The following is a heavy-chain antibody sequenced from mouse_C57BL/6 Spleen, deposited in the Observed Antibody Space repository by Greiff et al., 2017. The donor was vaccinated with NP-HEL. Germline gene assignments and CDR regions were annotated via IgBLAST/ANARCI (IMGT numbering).Heavy chain of an antibody. CDR3: ARGGDYYGSSSFAY. V-gene: IGHV5-17*01. CDR2: ISSGSSTI. CDR1: GFTFSDYG. J-gene: IGHJ3*01. Sequence: EVQGVESGGGLVKPGGSLKLSCAASGFTFSDYGMHWVRQAPEKGLEWVAYISSGSSTIYYADTVKGRFTISRDNAKNTLFLQMTSLRSEDTAMYYCARGGDYYGSSSFAYWGQGTLVTVSA. D-gene: IGHD1-1*01.